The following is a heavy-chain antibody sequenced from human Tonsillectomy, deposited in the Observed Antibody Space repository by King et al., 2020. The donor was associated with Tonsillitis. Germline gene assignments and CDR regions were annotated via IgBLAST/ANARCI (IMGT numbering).Heavy chain of an antibody. Sequence: VQLQESGPGLVKPSQTLSLTCTVSGGSISSGGYYWSWIRQHPGKGLEWIGYIDYSGSNYYNPSLKSRVTISVDTSKNQFPLKLSSVTAAATAVDYCARGSYSGYDKYFQHWGQGALVTVSS. CDR3: ARGSYSGYDKYFQH. D-gene: IGHD5-12*01. CDR1: GGSISSGGYY. CDR2: IDYSGSN. J-gene: IGHJ1*01. V-gene: IGHV4-31*03.